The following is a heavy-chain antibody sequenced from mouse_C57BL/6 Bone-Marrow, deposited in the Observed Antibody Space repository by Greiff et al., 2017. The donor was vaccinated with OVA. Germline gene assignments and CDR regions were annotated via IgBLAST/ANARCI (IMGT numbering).Heavy chain of an antibody. D-gene: IGHD3-3*01. CDR3: ARGAGAWFAY. Sequence: VQVVESGAELARPGASVKLSCKASGYTFTSYGISWVKQRTGPGLEWIGEIYPRSGNTYYNEKLKGKATLTADKSSSAAYMELRSLTSEDSAFYFWARGAGAWFAYWGQGTLVTVSA. CDR1: GYTFTSYG. CDR2: IYPRSGNT. V-gene: IGHV1-81*01. J-gene: IGHJ3*01.